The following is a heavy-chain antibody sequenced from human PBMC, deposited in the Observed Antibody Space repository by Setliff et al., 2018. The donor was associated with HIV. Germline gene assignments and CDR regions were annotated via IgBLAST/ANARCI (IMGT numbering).Heavy chain of an antibody. D-gene: IGHD3-3*01. J-gene: IGHJ4*01. V-gene: IGHV4-38-2*02. Sequence: PSETLSLTCTVSGFSVTSDFFWGWIRQAPGKGLEWIGNIYRTGSISYNPSLKRRVTISVDTSKDQFSLKLTSVTAADTAIYYCARGRDYTGSWFRPFYLDFWGHGNLVTVSS. CDR3: ARGRDYTGSWFRPFYLDF. CDR2: IYRTGSI. CDR1: GFSVTSDFF.